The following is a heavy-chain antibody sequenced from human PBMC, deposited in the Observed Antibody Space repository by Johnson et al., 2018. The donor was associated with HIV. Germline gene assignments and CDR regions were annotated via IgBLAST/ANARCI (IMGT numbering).Heavy chain of an antibody. D-gene: IGHD3-10*01. CDR3: AGLAVRGSAGAFDI. Sequence: QVQLVESGGGVVQPGRSLRLSCAASGFTFSSYAMHCVRQAPGKGLEWVAVISYDGSNKYYVDSVKGRFTISRDNSKNTLYLQLHSLRAEDTALYYCAGLAVRGSAGAFDIWGQGTLVTVSS. V-gene: IGHV3-30*04. CDR1: GFTFSSYA. CDR2: ISYDGSNK. J-gene: IGHJ3*02.